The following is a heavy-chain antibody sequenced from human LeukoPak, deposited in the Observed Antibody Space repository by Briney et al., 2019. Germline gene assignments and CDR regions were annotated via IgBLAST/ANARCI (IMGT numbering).Heavy chain of an antibody. J-gene: IGHJ4*02. D-gene: IGHD2-2*01. V-gene: IGHV5-10-1*01. CDR1: GYSFTSYW. Sequence: GESLKISCKGSGYSFTSYWISWVRQMPGKGLEWMVRIDPSDSYTNYSPSFQGHVTISADKSISTAYLQWSSLKASDTAMYYCARHGSTNLDYWGQGTLVTVSS. CDR3: ARHGSTNLDY. CDR2: IDPSDSYT.